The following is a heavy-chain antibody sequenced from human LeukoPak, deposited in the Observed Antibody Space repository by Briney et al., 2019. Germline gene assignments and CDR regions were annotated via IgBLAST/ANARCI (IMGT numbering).Heavy chain of an antibody. V-gene: IGHV4-4*02. Sequence: SETLSLTCAVSGGSITSANWWSWVRQSPGKGLEGIGEIYHTGNTNYNPSLNSRVSISLDTSKNQFSLKLSSVTAADTAVYYCAGEKRYCSGGSCYYHYYYYMDVWGKGTTVTVSS. CDR3: AGEKRYCSGGSCYYHYYYYMDV. J-gene: IGHJ6*03. CDR1: GGSITSANW. CDR2: IYHTGNT. D-gene: IGHD2-15*01.